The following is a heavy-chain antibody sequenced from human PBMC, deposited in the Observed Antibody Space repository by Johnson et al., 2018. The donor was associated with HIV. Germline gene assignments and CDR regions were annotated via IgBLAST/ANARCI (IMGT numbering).Heavy chain of an antibody. CDR1: GFTFSNAW. CDR2: ISYDGSNK. V-gene: IGHV3-30*03. D-gene: IGHD4-11*01. J-gene: IGHJ3*02. Sequence: QMQLVESGGGLVKPGGSLRVSCAASGFTFSNAWMNWVRQAPGKGLEWVAVISYDGSNKYYADSVKGRFTISRDSSKNMLYLQMNSLRTEDTAVYYCGRDINYSNYVTDAFDIWGQGTVVTVSS. CDR3: GRDINYSNYVTDAFDI.